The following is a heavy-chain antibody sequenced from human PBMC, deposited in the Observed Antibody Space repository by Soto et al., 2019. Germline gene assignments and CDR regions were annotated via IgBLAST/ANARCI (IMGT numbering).Heavy chain of an antibody. CDR3: ARDQLRAPFDP. CDR2: IYYSGST. D-gene: IGHD2-2*01. V-gene: IGHV4-31*03. Sequence: SQTLSLPCTVSGGSIRSGGYYWSWIRQHPGKGLEWIGYIYYSGSTYYNPSLKSRVTISVDTSKNQFSLKLSSVTAADTAVYYCARDQLRAPFDPWGQGTLVTVSS. CDR1: GGSIRSGGYY. J-gene: IGHJ5*02.